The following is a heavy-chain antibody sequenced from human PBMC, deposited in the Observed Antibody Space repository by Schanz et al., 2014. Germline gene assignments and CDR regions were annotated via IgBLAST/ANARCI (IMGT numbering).Heavy chain of an antibody. Sequence: QAQLVESGGGEVQPGRSLRLSCVASGFTFISYDIHWVRQAPGKGLEWVAVIRYDGRNKNFVESVKGRFTISRDNSNNTVYLQMNTLRAEDTAVYYCAREDCSATSCYFRYWGQGTLVTVSS. CDR2: IRYDGRNK. CDR1: GFTFISYD. V-gene: IGHV3-33*01. J-gene: IGHJ4*02. CDR3: AREDCSATSCYFRY. D-gene: IGHD2-21*01.